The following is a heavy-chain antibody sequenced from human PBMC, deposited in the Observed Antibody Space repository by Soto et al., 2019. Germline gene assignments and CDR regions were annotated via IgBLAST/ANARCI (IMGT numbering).Heavy chain of an antibody. Sequence: PSETLSLTCTVSGGSISTYYWNLLRQPPGKGLEWIGYIYYGGSANYNPSLKSRVTISVDTSKKQFSLKLSSVTAADTAVYYCARGGHCTNGVCSALDYWGQGTQVTVSS. J-gene: IGHJ4*02. V-gene: IGHV4-59*08. CDR2: IYYGGSA. D-gene: IGHD2-8*01. CDR1: GGSISTYY. CDR3: ARGGHCTNGVCSALDY.